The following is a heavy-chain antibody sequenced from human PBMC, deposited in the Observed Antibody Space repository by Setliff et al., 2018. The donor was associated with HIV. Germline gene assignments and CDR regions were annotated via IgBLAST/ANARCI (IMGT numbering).Heavy chain of an antibody. CDR2: INHSGNS. D-gene: IGHD3-3*01. J-gene: IGHJ6*03. CDR3: ARLTIFGVVMATYYMDV. V-gene: IGHV4-34*01. CDR1: GGSFSDVF. Sequence: SETLSLTCTVYGGSFSDVFWSWLRQPPGKGLEWIGEINHSGNSNYNPSLKGRVSISVDTSKNQFSLKLSSVTAADTAVYYCARLTIFGVVMATYYMDVWGKGTTVTVSS.